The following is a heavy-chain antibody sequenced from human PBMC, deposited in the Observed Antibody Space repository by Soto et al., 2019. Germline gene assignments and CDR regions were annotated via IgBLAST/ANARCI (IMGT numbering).Heavy chain of an antibody. CDR2: IYHSGRT. CDR3: ARWVEVSLDYFDS. CDR1: GGSMSNGYYY. J-gene: IGHJ4*02. V-gene: IGHV4-31*03. Sequence: QVQLQESGPGLVKPSQTLSLTCTVSGGSMSNGYYYWSWVRQNPGKGLAWIGHIYHSGRTYYNPSLKSRVGXXXAXXKNQFSRNLNSVTAADTAVYYCARWVEVSLDYFDSWGQGTPVTVSS. D-gene: IGHD1-20*01.